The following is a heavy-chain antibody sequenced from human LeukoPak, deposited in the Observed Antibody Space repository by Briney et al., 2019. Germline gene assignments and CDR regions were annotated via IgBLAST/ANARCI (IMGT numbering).Heavy chain of an antibody. V-gene: IGHV1-18*01. J-gene: IGHJ5*02. CDR1: GYTFRDYG. D-gene: IGHD6-19*01. CDR3: ARDPSNTSGWKTWFDT. CDR2: ISPYNGNT. Sequence: ASVKVSCKASGYTFRDYGISWVRQAPGQGLEWMGWISPYNGNTNYAQKLQGRVTMTTDTPTTTVYMELRSLGSDDTAVYYCARDPSNTSGWKTWFDTWGQGTPVTVSS.